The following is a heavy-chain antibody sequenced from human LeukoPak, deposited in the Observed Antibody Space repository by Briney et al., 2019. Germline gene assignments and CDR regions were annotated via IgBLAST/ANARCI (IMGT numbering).Heavy chain of an antibody. CDR3: AKDPEPPYCSGRSRYDIY. CDR1: GFPFSTYA. V-gene: IGHV3-23*01. J-gene: IGHJ4*02. Sequence: GSLRLSCAASGFPFSTYAMTWVRQAPGKGLEWVSGISGSGGSTYYADSVRGRFTISRDNSKNTLYLQMNSLRAEGTAVYYCAKDPEPPYCSGRSRYDIYWGQGTLVTVSS. D-gene: IGHD2-15*01. CDR2: ISGSGGST.